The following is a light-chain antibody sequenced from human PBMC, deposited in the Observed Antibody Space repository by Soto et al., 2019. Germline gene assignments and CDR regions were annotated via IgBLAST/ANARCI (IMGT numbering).Light chain of an antibody. CDR1: SSNIGAGYV. CDR3: QSYDSSLSGVV. Sequence: QSVLTQPPSVSGAPGQRVTISCTGSSSNIGAGYVVHWYQQHPGAAPKLLIYGNSNRPSGVPDRISGSKSGTSASLAITGLQAEDEADYYCQSYDSSLSGVVFGGGTKLTVL. V-gene: IGLV1-40*01. J-gene: IGLJ3*02. CDR2: GNS.